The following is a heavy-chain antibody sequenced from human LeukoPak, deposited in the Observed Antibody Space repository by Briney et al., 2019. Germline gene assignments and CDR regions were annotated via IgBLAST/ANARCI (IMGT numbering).Heavy chain of an antibody. CDR2: ISSSSSYI. J-gene: IGHJ4*02. CDR1: GFTFSSYS. Sequence: KPGGSLRPSCAASGFTFSSYSMNWVRQGPGKGLEWVSSISSSSSYIYYADSVKGRFTISRATAKNSLYLKMTSLRAEDTAVYYCARDLVFLSPSRAVVTRGYNYFDYWGQGTLVTVSS. V-gene: IGHV3-21*01. D-gene: IGHD4-23*01. CDR3: ARDLVFLSPSRAVVTRGYNYFDY.